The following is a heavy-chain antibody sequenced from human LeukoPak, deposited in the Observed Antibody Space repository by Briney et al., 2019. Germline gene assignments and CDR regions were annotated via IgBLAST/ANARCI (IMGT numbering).Heavy chain of an antibody. D-gene: IGHD1-26*01. V-gene: IGHV3-53*01. Sequence: LSGGSLRLSRAASGFTVSSNYMTWVRQAPGKGLEWVSIIYSGGSTSYADSVKGRFTISRDNSKNTLYLQMNSLRAEDTAVYYCARDVVGATYFDWGQGTLVTVSS. CDR3: ARDVVGATYFD. CDR1: GFTVSSNY. CDR2: IYSGGST. J-gene: IGHJ4*02.